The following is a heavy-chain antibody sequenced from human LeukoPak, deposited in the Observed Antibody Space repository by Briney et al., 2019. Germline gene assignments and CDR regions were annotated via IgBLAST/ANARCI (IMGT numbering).Heavy chain of an antibody. CDR3: ARRPRLRLPLYYYYGMDV. Sequence: GGSLRLSCAASGFTVSSNYMNWVRQAPGKGLEWVSYISSSSSTIYYADSVKGRFTISRDNAKNSLYLQMNSLRAEDTAVYYCARRPRLRLPLYYYYGMDVWGQGTTVTVSS. D-gene: IGHD5-12*01. V-gene: IGHV3-48*01. CDR2: ISSSSSTI. CDR1: GFTVSSNY. J-gene: IGHJ6*02.